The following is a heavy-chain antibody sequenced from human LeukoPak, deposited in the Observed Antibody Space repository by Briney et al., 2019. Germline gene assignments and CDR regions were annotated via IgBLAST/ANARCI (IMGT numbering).Heavy chain of an antibody. CDR3: TTVRPGTSGYSY. Sequence: GGSLRLSCVASGFXFSSAWMTWVRQAPGKGQEWVGRVRSKADGGTTDYAAPAKGRFTISRDDSKNTVLLQMNSLKTEDTAVYYCTTVRPGTSGYSYWGQGTLVTVSS. D-gene: IGHD3-22*01. V-gene: IGHV3-15*01. CDR1: GFXFSSAW. CDR2: VRSKADGGTT. J-gene: IGHJ4*02.